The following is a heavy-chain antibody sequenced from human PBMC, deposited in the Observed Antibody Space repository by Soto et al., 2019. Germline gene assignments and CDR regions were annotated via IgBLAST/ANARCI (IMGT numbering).Heavy chain of an antibody. CDR1: GFTVSSNF. J-gene: IGHJ4*01. CDR2: FHSGGST. Sequence: EVQLVESGGGLIQPGGSLILSCAASGFTVSSNFMTWVRQAPGKGLEWVSIFHSGGSTYYADSVKGRFTISRDNSKNTLYLQMNSLGADDTAVYYYARGAVKYYFEYWGHGTLVTVSS. D-gene: IGHD1-26*01. V-gene: IGHV3-53*01. CDR3: ARGAVKYYFEY.